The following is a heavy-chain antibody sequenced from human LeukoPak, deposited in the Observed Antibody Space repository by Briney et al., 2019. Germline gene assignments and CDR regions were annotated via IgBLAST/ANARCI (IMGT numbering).Heavy chain of an antibody. J-gene: IGHJ3*02. D-gene: IGHD5-18*01. CDR1: GFTFSSYS. V-gene: IGHV3-23*01. CDR2: ISGSGGST. Sequence: GGSLRLSCAASGFTFSSYSMNWVRQAPGKGLEWVSAISGSGGSTYYADSVKGRFTISRDNSKNTLYLQMNSLRAEDTAVYYCAKALSYRGGFDIWGQGTMVTVSS. CDR3: AKALSYRGGFDI.